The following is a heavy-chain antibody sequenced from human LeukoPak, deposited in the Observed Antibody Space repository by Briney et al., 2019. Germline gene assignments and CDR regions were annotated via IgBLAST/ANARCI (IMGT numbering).Heavy chain of an antibody. Sequence: PSETLSLTCTVPGGSISSGSYYWSWIRQPAGKGLEWIGRIYTSGSTNYNPSLKSRVTISVDTSKNQFSLKLSSVTAADTAVYYCARDRILTGRPYYYYMDVWGKGTTVTISS. CDR1: GGSISSGSYY. V-gene: IGHV4-61*02. CDR2: IYTSGST. D-gene: IGHD3-9*01. CDR3: ARDRILTGRPYYYYMDV. J-gene: IGHJ6*03.